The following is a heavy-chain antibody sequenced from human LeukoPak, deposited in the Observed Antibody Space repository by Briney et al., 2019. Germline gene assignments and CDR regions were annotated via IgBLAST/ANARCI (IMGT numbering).Heavy chain of an antibody. J-gene: IGHJ4*02. CDR1: GGSISSYY. V-gene: IGHV4-59*01. CDR3: ARESGSYYYGSGPPYYFDY. Sequence: SETLSLTCTVSGGSISSYYWSWIRQPPGKGLEWIGYIYYSGSTNYNPSLKSRVTISVDTSKNQFSLKLSSVTAADTAVYYCARESGSYYYGSGPPYYFDYWGQGTLVTVSS. D-gene: IGHD3-10*01. CDR2: IYYSGST.